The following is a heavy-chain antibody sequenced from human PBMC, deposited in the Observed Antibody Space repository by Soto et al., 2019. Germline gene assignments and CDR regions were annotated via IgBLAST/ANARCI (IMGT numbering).Heavy chain of an antibody. D-gene: IGHD4-4*01. CDR1: GGTSSSYA. CDR2: IIPILDTT. CDR3: ASGGTTVNRRFDF. J-gene: IGHJ4*02. Sequence: QVQVVQSGAEVKKPGSSVRVSCKASGGTSSSYAITWMRQAPGQGLEWMGGIIPILDTTDYAQKLQGRVTFTAEKSTSTVYMELSSLTSEDTAVYYCASGGTTVNRRFDFWGQGALVSVSS. V-gene: IGHV1-69*06.